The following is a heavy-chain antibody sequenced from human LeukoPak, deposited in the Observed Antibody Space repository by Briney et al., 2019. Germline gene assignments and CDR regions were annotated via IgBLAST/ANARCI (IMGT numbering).Heavy chain of an antibody. CDR2: INPNSGGT. V-gene: IGHV1-2*06. CDR3: ARAPPSDVVVVAEADY. J-gene: IGHJ4*02. D-gene: IGHD2-15*01. Sequence: GASVKVSCKASGYTFTGYYMHWVRQAPGQGLEWMGRINPNSGGTNYAQKFQGRVTMTRDTSISTAYMELSRLRSDDTAVYYCARAPPSDVVVVAEADYWGQGTLVTVSS. CDR1: GYTFTGYY.